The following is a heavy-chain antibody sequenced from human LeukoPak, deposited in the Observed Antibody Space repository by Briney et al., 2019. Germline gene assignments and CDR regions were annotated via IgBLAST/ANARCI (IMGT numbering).Heavy chain of an antibody. Sequence: ASVKVSCKASGYTFTNHDINWVRQASGQGLEWMGWMNPKSGNTGYLQKFQGRVIMTRDTSMSTAFMELSSLTSEDTAVYYCARGVNSQGTAMVLFDSWGQGSLVTVSP. J-gene: IGHJ4*02. V-gene: IGHV1-8*01. CDR2: MNPKSGNT. CDR1: GYTFTNHD. CDR3: ARGVNSQGTAMVLFDS. D-gene: IGHD5-18*01.